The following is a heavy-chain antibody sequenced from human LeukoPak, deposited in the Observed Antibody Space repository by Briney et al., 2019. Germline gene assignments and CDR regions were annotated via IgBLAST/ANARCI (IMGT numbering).Heavy chain of an antibody. V-gene: IGHV3-23*01. CDR1: GSSFSSYA. J-gene: IGHJ4*02. CDR2: ISGSGGST. Sequence: GGSLRLSCAASGSSFSSYAMSWVRQAPGKGLEWVSAISGSGGSTYYADSVKGRFTISRDNSKNTLYLQMNSLRAEDTAVYYCAKSPDYDYVWGSYRYFDYWGQGTLVTVSS. D-gene: IGHD3-16*02. CDR3: AKSPDYDYVWGSYRYFDY.